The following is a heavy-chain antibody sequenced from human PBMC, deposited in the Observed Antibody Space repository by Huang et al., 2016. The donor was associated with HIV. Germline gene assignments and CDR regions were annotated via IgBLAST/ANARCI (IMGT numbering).Heavy chain of an antibody. CDR1: GFTFSDFW. V-gene: IGHV3-7*01. Sequence: EVQLVESGGGLVQPGGSLRLSCAASGFTFSDFWMAWARQAPGKGVEWVANIKQDGSDKYYVDSLKGRFTISRDNAKNSLYLQMNNLRPEDTTVYFCARDSGSSWYEVSYWGQGTLVTVSS. D-gene: IGHD6-13*01. CDR2: IKQDGSDK. CDR3: ARDSGSSWYEVSY. J-gene: IGHJ4*02.